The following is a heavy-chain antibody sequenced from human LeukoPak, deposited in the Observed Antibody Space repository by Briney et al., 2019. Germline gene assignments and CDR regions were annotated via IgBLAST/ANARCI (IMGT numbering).Heavy chain of an antibody. D-gene: IGHD4-17*01. CDR3: AKDESPLKSRTVNYDS. CDR1: GFTFSSYG. J-gene: IGHJ5*01. Sequence: GGSLRLSCAASGFTFSSYGMHWVRQAPGKGLEWMAFIRYDGSNKYYAASVKGLFTISRDNSKNTLYLQMSSLRPEDTALYYCAKDESPLKSRTVNYDSWGQGALVTVSS. CDR2: IRYDGSNK. V-gene: IGHV3-30*02.